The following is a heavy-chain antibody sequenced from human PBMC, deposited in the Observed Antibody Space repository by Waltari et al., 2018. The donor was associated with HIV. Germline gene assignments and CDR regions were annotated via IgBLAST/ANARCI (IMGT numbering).Heavy chain of an antibody. J-gene: IGHJ4*02. D-gene: IGHD2-2*01. Sequence: QVQLAESGAGVVQPGGSLRLPCAPAGFSFTTSGRHWVRQAPGKGLEWVAFIRSDESNKFYSDSVQGRFTISRDTSRSTLYLQMNSLRSEDTAIYYCVKDNPVLAYWGQGTLVTVSS. CDR1: GFSFTTSG. CDR3: VKDNPVLAY. V-gene: IGHV3-30*02. CDR2: IRSDESNK.